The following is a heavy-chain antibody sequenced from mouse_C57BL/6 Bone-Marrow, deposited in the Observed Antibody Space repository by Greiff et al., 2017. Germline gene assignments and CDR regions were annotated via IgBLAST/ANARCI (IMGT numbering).Heavy chain of an antibody. J-gene: IGHJ3*01. D-gene: IGHD2-1*01. CDR2: ISGGGGNT. Sequence: EVQGVESGGGLVKPGGSLKLSCAASGFTFSSYTMSWVRQTPEKRLEWVATISGGGGNTYYPDSVKGRFTISRDNAKNTLYLQMSRLRSEDTALYYCARRDGNSAWFAYWGQGTLVTVSA. CDR3: ARRDGNSAWFAY. V-gene: IGHV5-9*01. CDR1: GFTFSSYT.